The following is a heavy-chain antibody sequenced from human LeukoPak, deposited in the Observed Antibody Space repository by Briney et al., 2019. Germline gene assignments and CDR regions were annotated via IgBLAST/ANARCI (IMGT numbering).Heavy chain of an antibody. D-gene: IGHD3-22*01. CDR2: IYYSGST. CDR3: ARGEVVVITRVFDAFDI. Sequence: PSQTLSLTCTVSGGSISSGGYYWSWIRQHPGKGLEWIGYIYYSGSTYYNPSLKSRVTISVDTSKNQFSLKLSSVTAADTAVYYCARGEVVVITRVFDAFDIWGQGTMVTASS. V-gene: IGHV4-31*03. J-gene: IGHJ3*02. CDR1: GGSISSGGYY.